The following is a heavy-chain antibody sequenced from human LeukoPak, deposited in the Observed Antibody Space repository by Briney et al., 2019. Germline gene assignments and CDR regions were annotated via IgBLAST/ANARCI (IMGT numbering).Heavy chain of an antibody. V-gene: IGHV3-74*01. CDR2: INTDGSST. CDR1: GFTFSSYW. J-gene: IGHJ4*02. Sequence: TGGPLILSCAASGFTFSSYWMHWVRQAPGKGLVWVSRINTDGSSTSYADSVKGRFTITRDNAKNTLYLQMNSLRAEDTAVYYCARAPCRGGSCRFDYWGQGTLVTVSS. CDR3: ARAPCRGGSCRFDY. D-gene: IGHD2-15*01.